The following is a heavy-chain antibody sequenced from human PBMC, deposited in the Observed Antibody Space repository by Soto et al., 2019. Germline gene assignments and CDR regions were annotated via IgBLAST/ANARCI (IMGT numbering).Heavy chain of an antibody. D-gene: IGHD3-10*01. CDR2: ISGSRTYT. J-gene: IGHJ4*02. CDR3: ARERVGSGSYLIDY. V-gene: IGHV3-11*05. CDR1: GFTFSDYY. Sequence: GGSLRLSCAASGFTFSDYYMSWIRQAPGKGLEWVSYISGSRTYTNYADSVKGRFTISRDNAKNSLYLQMNSLRAEDTAVYYCARERVGSGSYLIDYWGQGTLVTVSS.